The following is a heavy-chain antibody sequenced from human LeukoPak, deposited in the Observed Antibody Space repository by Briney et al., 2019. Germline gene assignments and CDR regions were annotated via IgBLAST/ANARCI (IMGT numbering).Heavy chain of an antibody. Sequence: GGSLRLSCAASGFTFSSYSMNWVRQAPGKGLEWVSYISSSSSTIYYADSVKGRFTISRDNAKNSLYPQMNSLRVEDTAVYYCARDLLLRYFDWLEWGGYYYYGMDVWGQGTTVTVSS. V-gene: IGHV3-48*01. CDR3: ARDLLLRYFDWLEWGGYYYYGMDV. CDR2: ISSSSSTI. J-gene: IGHJ6*02. CDR1: GFTFSSYS. D-gene: IGHD3-9*01.